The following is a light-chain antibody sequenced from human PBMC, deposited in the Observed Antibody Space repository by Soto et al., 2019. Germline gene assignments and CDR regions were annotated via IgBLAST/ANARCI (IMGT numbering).Light chain of an antibody. CDR3: QTWGTAIHDVV. J-gene: IGLJ2*01. CDR1: SGDSNYA. Sequence: QLVLTQSPSASASLGASVKLTCSQSSGDSNYAIAWHQQQPEKGPRYLMKLNSDGSHNKGDGIPDRFSGSSSGTERHLTISSLQSEDEADYYCQTWGTAIHDVVFGGGTKVTVL. V-gene: IGLV4-69*01. CDR2: LNSDGSH.